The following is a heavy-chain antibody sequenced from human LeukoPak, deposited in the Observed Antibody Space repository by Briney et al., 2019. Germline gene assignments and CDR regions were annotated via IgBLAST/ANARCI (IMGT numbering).Heavy chain of an antibody. V-gene: IGHV3-7*01. Sequence: GGSLRLSCEAFGFTLSNYWMSWVRQAPGKGLEWVANIKHDGTEKHYVDSVKGRFTISRDNAKNSLYLQMDSLRAEDTAVYYCARWEYSYGNDYWGQGTLVTVSS. CDR1: GFTLSNYW. CDR3: ARWEYSYGNDY. D-gene: IGHD5-18*01. J-gene: IGHJ4*02. CDR2: IKHDGTEK.